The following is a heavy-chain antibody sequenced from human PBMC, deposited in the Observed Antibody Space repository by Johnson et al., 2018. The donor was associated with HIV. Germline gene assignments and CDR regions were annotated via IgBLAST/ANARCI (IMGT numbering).Heavy chain of an antibody. CDR1: GFTFSSYW. V-gene: IGHV3-7*05. CDR3: ARDVVSDGSYPPDAFDV. Sequence: VQLVESGGGLVQPGGSLRLSCAASGFTFSSYWMSWVRQAPGKGLEWVANIKQDGSEKYYVDSVKGRFTISRDNAKNSLYLQMNSLRAEDTAVYYCARDVVSDGSYPPDAFDVWGQGTMVTVSS. D-gene: IGHD1-26*01. CDR2: IKQDGSEK. J-gene: IGHJ3*01.